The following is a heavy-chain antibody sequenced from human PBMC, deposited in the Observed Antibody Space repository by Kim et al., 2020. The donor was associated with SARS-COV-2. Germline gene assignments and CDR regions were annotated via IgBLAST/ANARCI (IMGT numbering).Heavy chain of an antibody. CDR2: ISWNSGSI. V-gene: IGHV3-9*01. D-gene: IGHD1-26*01. CDR1: GFTFDDYA. Sequence: GGSLRLSCAASGFTFDDYAMHWVRQAPGKGLEWVSGISWNSGSIGYSDYVKGRFTISRDNAKNSLYLQMNSLRAEDTALYYCAKDIGGSEYGYFGYWGQG. CDR3: AKDIGGSEYGYFGY. J-gene: IGHJ4*02.